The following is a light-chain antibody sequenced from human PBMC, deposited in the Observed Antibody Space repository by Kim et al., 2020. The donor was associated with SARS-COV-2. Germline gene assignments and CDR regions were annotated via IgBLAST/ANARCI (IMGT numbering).Light chain of an antibody. CDR3: QQYNTYPWT. J-gene: IGKJ1*01. V-gene: IGKV1-5*03. CDR2: KAS. CDR1: QTISSW. Sequence: DIQMTQSPSTLSGSVGDRVTITCRASQTISSWLAWYQQKPEKAPNLLIYKASSLESGVPSRFSGSGSGTEFTLTISSLQPDDFATYYCQQYNTYPWTFGQGTKVDIK.